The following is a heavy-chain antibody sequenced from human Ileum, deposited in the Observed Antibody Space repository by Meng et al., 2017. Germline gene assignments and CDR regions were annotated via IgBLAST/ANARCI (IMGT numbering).Heavy chain of an antibody. CDR3: ASITMVRGVIGDWYFDL. CDR1: GFTVSSNY. Sequence: GESLKISCAASGFTVSSNYMSWVRQAPGKGLEWVSVIYSGGSTYYADSVKGRFTISRDNSKNTLYLQMNSLRAEDTAVYYCASITMVRGVIGDWYFDLWGLGTLVTVSS. D-gene: IGHD3-10*01. V-gene: IGHV3-66*02. CDR2: IYSGGST. J-gene: IGHJ2*01.